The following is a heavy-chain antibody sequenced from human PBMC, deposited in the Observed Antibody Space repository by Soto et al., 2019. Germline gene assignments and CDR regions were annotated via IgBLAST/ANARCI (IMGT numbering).Heavy chain of an antibody. CDR2: INANTGGT. Sequence: ASVKVSGKASGYTFTDSYIHWVRQAPGQGLEWMGWINANTGGTKYAQKFQGRVTMTRDTSITSAYLELSSLRSDDRAVYYCARDWIYCTGTSCHQGAFDVWGQGTMVTVSS. V-gene: IGHV1-2*02. CDR1: GYTFTDSY. J-gene: IGHJ3*01. CDR3: ARDWIYCTGTSCHQGAFDV. D-gene: IGHD2-8*02.